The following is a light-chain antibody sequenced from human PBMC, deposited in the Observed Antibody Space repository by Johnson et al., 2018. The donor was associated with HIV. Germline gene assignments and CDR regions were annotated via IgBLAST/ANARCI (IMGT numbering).Light chain of an antibody. CDR3: GTWDNSLNVYV. CDR2: EDD. J-gene: IGLJ1*01. Sequence: QSILTQPPSVSAAPGQKVTISCSGSSSNIGKNHVSWYQQFPGTAPKLLVYEDDKRPSGIADRFSGSKSGTSATLGITGLQTGDEADYYCGTWDNSLNVYVFGTGTKVTVL. V-gene: IGLV1-51*02. CDR1: SSNIGKNH.